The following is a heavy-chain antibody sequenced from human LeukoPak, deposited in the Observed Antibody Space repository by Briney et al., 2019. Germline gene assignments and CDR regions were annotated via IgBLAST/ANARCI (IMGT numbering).Heavy chain of an antibody. J-gene: IGHJ4*02. CDR3: ARVDGDYVVY. CDR1: GGSISSYY. D-gene: IGHD4-17*01. V-gene: IGHV4-59*01. Sequence: SETLSLTCTVSGGSISSYYWSWIRQPPGKGLEWIGYIYYSGSTNYNPSLKSRVTISVDTSKNQFSLKLSSVTAADTAVYYCARVDGDYVVYWGQGTLVTVSS. CDR2: IYYSGST.